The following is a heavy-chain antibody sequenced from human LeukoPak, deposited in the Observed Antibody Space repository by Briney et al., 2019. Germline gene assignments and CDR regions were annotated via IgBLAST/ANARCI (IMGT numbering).Heavy chain of an antibody. CDR1: GFTFSTYS. Sequence: AGGSLRLSCAASGFTFSTYSINWVRQAPGKGLEWVSVIYSGGSTYYADSVKGRFTISRDNSKNTLYLQVNSLRAEDTAVYYCAREVPYGYYYDSSWYFDLWGRGTLVTVSS. V-gene: IGHV3-66*01. J-gene: IGHJ2*01. CDR2: IYSGGST. D-gene: IGHD3-22*01. CDR3: AREVPYGYYYDSSWYFDL.